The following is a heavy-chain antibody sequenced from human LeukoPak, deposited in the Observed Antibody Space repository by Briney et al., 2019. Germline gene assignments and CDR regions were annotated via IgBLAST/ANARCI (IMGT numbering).Heavy chain of an antibody. V-gene: IGHV3-74*01. D-gene: IGHD4-17*01. CDR2: INSDGRST. CDR1: GFTFSNYR. Sequence: PGGSLRLSCAASGFTFSNYRMHWARQAPGKGLVWVSRINSDGRSTKYADSVKGRFTISRDNAKNTLYLQMNSLRAEDTAVYYCVRDRAVSPFPPDAFDMWGQGTMVTVAS. J-gene: IGHJ3*02. CDR3: VRDRAVSPFPPDAFDM.